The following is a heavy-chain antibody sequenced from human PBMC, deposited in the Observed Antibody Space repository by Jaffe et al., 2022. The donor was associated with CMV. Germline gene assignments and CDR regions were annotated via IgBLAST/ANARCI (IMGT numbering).Heavy chain of an antibody. D-gene: IGHD2-21*01. CDR1: GGSFSTSA. Sequence: QVQLVQSGAEVEKPGSSVKISCKASGGSFSTSAINWVRQAPGQGLEWMGGIIPMFPTTNYAQKFQGRVTITADESTSTVYMELSSLRSEDTAVYYCARVIVVAPTSSMPYYWYAMDVWGQGTTVTVSS. J-gene: IGHJ6*02. CDR2: IIPMFPTT. V-gene: IGHV1-69*01. CDR3: ARVIVVAPTSSMPYYWYAMDV.